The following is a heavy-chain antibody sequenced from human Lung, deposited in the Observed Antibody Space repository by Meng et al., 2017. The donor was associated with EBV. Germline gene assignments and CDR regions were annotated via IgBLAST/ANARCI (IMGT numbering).Heavy chain of an antibody. D-gene: IGHD2-21*02. Sequence: QVRGVSFGGGLGQPGSCLRPSRAAPGFTFSGYGLNWVRQAPGKGLEWVAVISYDGSNKYYADSVKGRFTISRDNSKNTLYLQMNSLRGEDSAMYYCAKDNEEYGDSFFDHWGRGTLVTVSS. CDR1: GFTFSGYG. V-gene: IGHV3-30*18. J-gene: IGHJ4*01. CDR3: AKDNEEYGDSFFDH. CDR2: ISYDGSNK.